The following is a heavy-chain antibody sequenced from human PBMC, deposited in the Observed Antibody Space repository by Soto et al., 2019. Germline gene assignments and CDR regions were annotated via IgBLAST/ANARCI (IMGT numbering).Heavy chain of an antibody. CDR1: GFTFNTYA. V-gene: IGHV3-30-3*01. D-gene: IGHD3-3*01. CDR2: ISYDGSKK. CDR3: ARDKIFAGDYFYYCMDV. Sequence: QLVESGGGVVQPGRSLRLSCTASGFTFNTYAMHWVRQAPGKGLAWVAVISYDGSKKYYTDSVKGRFTISRDNSKNTLYLQMDSLRPDDTAVYYCARDKIFAGDYFYYCMDVWGQGTTVIVSS. J-gene: IGHJ6*02.